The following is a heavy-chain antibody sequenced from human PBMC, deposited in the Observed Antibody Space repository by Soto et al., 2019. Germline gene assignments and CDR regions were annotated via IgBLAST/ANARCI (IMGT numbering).Heavy chain of an antibody. CDR3: AGDPVAASGTAFNI. CDR2: IYHNENT. D-gene: IGHD6-13*01. V-gene: IGHV4-4*02. CDR1: GGAISSSHW. Sequence: PSETLSLTCSVSGGAISSSHWWSWVRQPPGKALEWIAEIYHNENTNYNPPLKSRVTISVDKSRNQFSLNLISVTAADTAMYYCAGDPVAASGTAFNIWGQGTMVTVSS. J-gene: IGHJ3*02.